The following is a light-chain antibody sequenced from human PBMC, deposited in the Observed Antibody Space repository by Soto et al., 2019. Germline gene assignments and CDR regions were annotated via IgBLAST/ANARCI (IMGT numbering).Light chain of an antibody. CDR1: SGDVGGYNY. CDR2: DVN. Sequence: QSALTQPASVSGSPGHSITISCTGTSGDVGGYNYVSWYQHHPGKVPKLIIFDVNNRPSGVSDRFSGSKSGNAASLTISGLQAEYEADYYCSSYTNINTLVFGGGTKVTVL. V-gene: IGLV2-14*03. J-gene: IGLJ2*01. CDR3: SSYTNINTLV.